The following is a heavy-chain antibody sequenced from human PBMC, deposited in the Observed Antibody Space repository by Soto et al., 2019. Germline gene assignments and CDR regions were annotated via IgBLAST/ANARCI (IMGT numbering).Heavy chain of an antibody. CDR3: ARDHPHSYGVYYFDY. D-gene: IGHD5-18*01. J-gene: IGHJ4*02. Sequence: SETLSLTCTVSGGSIRNYYWSWIRQPPGKGLEWIGYVYSSGSTHYNPSLQSRVTISADTSKNQVSLKVNSVTAADTAVYYCARDHPHSYGVYYFDYWGQGAPVTVS. V-gene: IGHV4-59*01. CDR1: GGSIRNYY. CDR2: VYSSGST.